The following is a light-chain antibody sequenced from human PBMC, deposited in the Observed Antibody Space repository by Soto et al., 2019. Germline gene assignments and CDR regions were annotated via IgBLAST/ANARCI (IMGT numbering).Light chain of an antibody. Sequence: EIVLTQSPATLSLSPGERATLYCRASQSVSRYLAWYQQTPGQAPRLLIYDASNRATGIPARFSGSGSGTDFTLTISSLEPEDFAVYYCQQRSNWPLTFGGGTKGDIK. J-gene: IGKJ4*01. CDR1: QSVSRY. V-gene: IGKV3-11*01. CDR2: DAS. CDR3: QQRSNWPLT.